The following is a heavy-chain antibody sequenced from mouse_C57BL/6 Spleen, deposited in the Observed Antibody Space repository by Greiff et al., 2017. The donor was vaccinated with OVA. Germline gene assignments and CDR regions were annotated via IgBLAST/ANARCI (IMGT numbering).Heavy chain of an antibody. CDR1: GYTFTDHT. CDR3: ARDWSDYYDSSYPYYFDY. D-gene: IGHD1-1*01. Sequence: VQLQQSDAELVKPGASVKISCKVSGYTFTDHTIHWMKQSPEQGLEWIGYIYPRDGSTKYNEKFKGKATLTADKSSSTAYMQLNSLTSEDSAVYFCARDWSDYYDSSYPYYFDYWGQGTTLTVSS. CDR2: IYPRDGST. V-gene: IGHV1-78*01. J-gene: IGHJ2*01.